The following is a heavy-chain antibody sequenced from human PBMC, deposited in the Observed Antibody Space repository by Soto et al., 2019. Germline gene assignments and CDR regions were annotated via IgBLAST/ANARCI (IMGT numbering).Heavy chain of an antibody. CDR2: IVPVLGKT. J-gene: IGHJ4*02. Sequence: QVQLVQSGAEVKKPGSSVKVSCKISGGALTTYAISWVRQAPGQGLEWMGGIVPVLGKTNYAQRFQDRVTITADELTTTVYMELRSLTYADTAVFFCVSLPLRYSYGNYWGQGTLVTVSS. V-gene: IGHV1-69*01. D-gene: IGHD5-18*01. CDR1: GGALTTYA. CDR3: VSLPLRYSYGNY.